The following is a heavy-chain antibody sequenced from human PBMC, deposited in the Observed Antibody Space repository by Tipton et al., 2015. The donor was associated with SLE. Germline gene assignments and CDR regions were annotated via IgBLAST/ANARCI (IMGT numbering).Heavy chain of an antibody. Sequence: LRLSCAVYGGSFSGYYWSWIRQPPGKGLEWIGEINHSGSTNYNPSLKSRVTISVDTSKNQFSLKLSSVTAADTAVYYCARVTPGGPGAAARGAFDIWGQGTMVTVSS. CDR3: ARVTPGGPGAAARGAFDI. J-gene: IGHJ3*02. D-gene: IGHD6-13*01. CDR2: INHSGST. V-gene: IGHV4-34*01. CDR1: GGSFSGYY.